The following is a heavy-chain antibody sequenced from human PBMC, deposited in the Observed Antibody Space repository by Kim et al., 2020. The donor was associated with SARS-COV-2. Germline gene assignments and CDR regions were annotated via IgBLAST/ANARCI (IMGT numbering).Heavy chain of an antibody. CDR3: AKDRGFGDLHGMDV. J-gene: IGHJ6*02. D-gene: IGHD3-10*01. Sequence: GGSLRLSCAASGFTFGDYAMHWVRQAPGKGLEWVSGISWNSGSIGYADSLKGRFTISRDNAKNSLYLQMNSLRAEDTALYYCAKDRGFGDLHGMDVWGQGTTVTVSS. V-gene: IGHV3-9*01. CDR2: ISWNSGSI. CDR1: GFTFGDYA.